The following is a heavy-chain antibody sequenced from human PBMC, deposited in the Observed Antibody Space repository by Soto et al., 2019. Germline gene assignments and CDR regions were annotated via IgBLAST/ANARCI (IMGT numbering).Heavy chain of an antibody. Sequence: HLVQSGPEVKKPGASVTVSCKTSGDTFTNFGLSWVRQAPGQGLELMGWIATYNSNKNYAQKCQGRLPLTTDTSTSTGYMELKSLEYDDTAVYYCARVLRGVVNWFDPWGQGTLVTVSS. J-gene: IGHJ5*02. V-gene: IGHV1-18*01. CDR1: GDTFTNFG. CDR2: IATYNSNK. D-gene: IGHD3-10*01. CDR3: ARVLRGVVNWFDP.